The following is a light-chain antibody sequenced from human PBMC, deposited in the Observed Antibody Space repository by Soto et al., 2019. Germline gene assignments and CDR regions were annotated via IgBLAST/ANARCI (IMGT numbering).Light chain of an antibody. Sequence: IMMTQSPATLSVSPGEGATLSCSASQSVSSNLAWYQHKPGQAPRLLISGASTRATGIPARFSGSGSGTEFTLTISSLQSEDFAVYYCQQYNNWYTFGQGTRLEIK. J-gene: IGKJ2*01. CDR1: QSVSSN. CDR3: QQYNNWYT. V-gene: IGKV3-15*01. CDR2: GAS.